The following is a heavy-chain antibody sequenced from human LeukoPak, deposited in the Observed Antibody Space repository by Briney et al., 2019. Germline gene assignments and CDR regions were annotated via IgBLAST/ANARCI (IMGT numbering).Heavy chain of an antibody. J-gene: IGHJ4*02. CDR1: GFTFSSYG. CDR2: IYSGDST. V-gene: IGHV3-53*01. CDR3: AREAPPGYYFDY. D-gene: IGHD1-1*01. Sequence: PGGSLRLSCAASGFTFSSYGMHWVRQAPGKGLEWVAVIYSGDSTYYADSVKGRFTISRDNSKSTLYLQMNSLRAEDTAVYYCAREAPPGYYFDYWGQGTLVTVSS.